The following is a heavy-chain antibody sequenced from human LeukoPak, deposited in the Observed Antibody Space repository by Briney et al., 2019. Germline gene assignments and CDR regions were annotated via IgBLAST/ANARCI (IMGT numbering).Heavy chain of an antibody. D-gene: IGHD1-26*01. V-gene: IGHV3-30*04. J-gene: IGHJ4*02. CDR2: ISYDGSNK. Sequence: GGSLRLSCAASGFTFSSYAMHWVRQAPGKGLEWVAVISYDGSNKYYADSVKGRFTISRDNSKNTLYLQMNSLRAEDTAVYYCATSSGSYYYFDYWGQGTLVTVPS. CDR1: GFTFSSYA. CDR3: ATSSGSYYYFDY.